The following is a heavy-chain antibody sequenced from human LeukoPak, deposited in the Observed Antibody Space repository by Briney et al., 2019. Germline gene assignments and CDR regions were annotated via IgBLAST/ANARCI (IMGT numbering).Heavy chain of an antibody. V-gene: IGHV3-7*01. D-gene: IGHD5-24*01. J-gene: IGHJ2*01. CDR3: ARARGDGYQWYFDL. CDR1: GFTFSSYW. CDR2: IKQDGSEK. Sequence: GGSLRLSCAASGFTFSSYWMNWDRQAPGKGLEWVANIKQDGSEKNYVDFVKGRFTISRDNAKNSLDLQMNSLRAEDTAMYYCARARGDGYQWYFDLWGRGTLVTVSS.